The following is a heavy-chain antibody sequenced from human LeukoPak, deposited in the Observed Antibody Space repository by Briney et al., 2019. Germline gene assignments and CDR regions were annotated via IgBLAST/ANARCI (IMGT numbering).Heavy chain of an antibody. J-gene: IGHJ4*02. Sequence: ASVKVSCKASGYTFTSYGISWVRQAPGQGLEWMGWISAYNGNTNYAQKLQGRVTMTTDTSTSTAYMELRSLRFDDTAVYYCARTGLPFLEWLPRDYWGQGTLVTVSS. CDR2: ISAYNGNT. D-gene: IGHD3-3*01. CDR3: ARTGLPFLEWLPRDY. CDR1: GYTFTSYG. V-gene: IGHV1-18*01.